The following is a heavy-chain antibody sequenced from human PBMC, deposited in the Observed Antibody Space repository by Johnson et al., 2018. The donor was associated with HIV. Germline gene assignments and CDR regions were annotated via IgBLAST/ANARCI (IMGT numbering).Heavy chain of an antibody. CDR3: ARDSTPWGGDHVGYAFDI. CDR2: ISSSGSTI. V-gene: IGHV3-11*04. Sequence: QVQLVEYGGGLVKPGGSLRLSCAASGFTFSDYYMSWIRQAPGKGLEWVSYISSSGSTIYYADFVKGRFTISRDNAKKSMYLQMNSLRAEDTALYYCARDSTPWGGDHVGYAFDIWGRGTMVTVSS. CDR1: GFTFSDYY. D-gene: IGHD4-17*01. J-gene: IGHJ3*02.